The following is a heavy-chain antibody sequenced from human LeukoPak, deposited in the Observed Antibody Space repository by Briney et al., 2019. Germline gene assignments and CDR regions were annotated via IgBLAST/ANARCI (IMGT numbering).Heavy chain of an antibody. CDR3: ARLETFYYDSSGHYIPEYFQH. J-gene: IGHJ1*01. D-gene: IGHD3-22*01. CDR1: GGSVSSDSNY. Sequence: PSETLSLTCSVSGGSVSSDSNYWSWIRQPPGKGLEWIGYISYSGSTDYNPSLKSRVSISLGTSKNQVSLKLSSVTAADTAVYYCARLETFYYDSSGHYIPEYFQHWGQGTLVTVSS. CDR2: ISYSGST. V-gene: IGHV4-61*01.